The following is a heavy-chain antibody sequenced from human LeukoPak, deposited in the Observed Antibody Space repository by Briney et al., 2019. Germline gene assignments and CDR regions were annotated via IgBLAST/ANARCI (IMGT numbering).Heavy chain of an antibody. D-gene: IGHD4-23*01. J-gene: IGHJ6*04. V-gene: IGHV3-7*01. CDR1: GFTFSSYW. CDR3: VRDRGGGMDV. CDR2: IKQDGSET. Sequence: PGGSLRLSCAASGFTFSSYWMTWVRQAPGKGLEWVANIKQDGSETYYVDSVKGRFTISRDNAKNSVYLQMNSLRVEDTAVYCCVRDRGGGMDVWGKGITVTVSS.